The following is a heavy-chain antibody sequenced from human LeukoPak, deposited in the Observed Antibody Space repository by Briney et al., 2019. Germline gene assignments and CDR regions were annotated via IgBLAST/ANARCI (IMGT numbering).Heavy chain of an antibody. D-gene: IGHD5-12*01. V-gene: IGHV3-23*01. CDR2: IGGSNGIT. CDR1: RFTFNSYA. CDR3: ARNENSGWGYFDY. J-gene: IGHJ4*02. Sequence: GGSLRLSCAASRFTFNSYAMSWVRQAPGKGLEWVSVIGGSNGITFYVGSVKGRFTISRDNSKDTLYLQMNSLRAEDTVVYYCARNENSGWGYFDYWGQGTLVTVSS.